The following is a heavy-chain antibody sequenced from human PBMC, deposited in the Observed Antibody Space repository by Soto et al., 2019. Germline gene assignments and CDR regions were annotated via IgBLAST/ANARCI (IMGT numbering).Heavy chain of an antibody. CDR1: GFSLITSGVV. CDR2: IYWDDDK. D-gene: IGHD1-7*01. V-gene: IGHV2-5*02. J-gene: IGHJ5*02. CDR3: AHRTRELELPSWFDP. Sequence: SGPTLVNPTQTLTLTCTFSGFSLITSGVVVGWIRQPPGKALEWLALIYWDDDKRYSPSLKSRLTITKDTSKNQVVLTMTNMDPVDTATYYCAHRTRELELPSWFDPWGQGTLVTVSS.